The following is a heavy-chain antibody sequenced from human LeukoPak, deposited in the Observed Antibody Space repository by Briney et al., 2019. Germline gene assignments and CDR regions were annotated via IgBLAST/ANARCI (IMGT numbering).Heavy chain of an antibody. CDR2: IRSKANSYAT. CDR1: GFTFSGSA. D-gene: IGHD3-22*01. J-gene: IGHJ3*02. V-gene: IGHV3-73*01. CDR3: TSLDHYDSRDDAFDI. Sequence: PGGSLGLSCAASGFTFSGSAMHWVRQASGKGLEWVGRIRSKANSYATAYAASVKGRFTISRDDSKNTAYLQMNSLKTEDTAVYYCTSLDHYDSRDDAFDIWGQGTMVTVSS.